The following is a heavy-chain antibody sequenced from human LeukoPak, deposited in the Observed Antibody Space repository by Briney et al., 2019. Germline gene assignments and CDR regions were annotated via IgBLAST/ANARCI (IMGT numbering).Heavy chain of an antibody. V-gene: IGHV1-46*01. J-gene: IGHJ4*02. CDR3: ARDQEAFDY. Sequence: ASVKVSCKASGYSFTSNYIHWVRQAPGQGLEWMEMIYPRDGSTSYAQKFQGRVTVTRDTSTSTVHMELSSLRSEDTAVYYCARDQEAFDYWGQGTLVTVSS. CDR2: IYPRDGST. CDR1: GYSFTSNY.